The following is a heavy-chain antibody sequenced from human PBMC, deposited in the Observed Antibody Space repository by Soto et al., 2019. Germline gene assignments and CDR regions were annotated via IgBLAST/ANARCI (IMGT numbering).Heavy chain of an antibody. Sequence: PGGSLRLSCEASGFTFSSYTMHWVRQAPGKGLEWVTVISYDGGNQYYADSVKGRFTISRDNSKDTLYLQMHSLRSDDTAVYFCARGPITQTSFIDHWGQVTLVTVSS. CDR3: ARGPITQTSFIDH. J-gene: IGHJ4*02. V-gene: IGHV3-30-3*01. D-gene: IGHD1-20*01. CDR1: GFTFSSYT. CDR2: ISYDGGNQ.